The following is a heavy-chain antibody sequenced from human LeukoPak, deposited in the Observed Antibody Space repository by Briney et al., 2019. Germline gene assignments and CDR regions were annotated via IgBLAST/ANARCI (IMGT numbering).Heavy chain of an antibody. CDR3: ARDPEPWHLESSRWILYPDV. Sequence: GGSLRLSCAASGFTFRSYGMHWVRQAPGKGLEWVAVIWYDGSNKYYADSVKGRFTISRNNSKNTLYLQMNSLRAEDTAVYYCARDPEPWHLESSRWILYPDVWGKGTTVTVSS. J-gene: IGHJ6*04. V-gene: IGHV3-33*01. D-gene: IGHD6-13*01. CDR1: GFTFRSYG. CDR2: IWYDGSNK.